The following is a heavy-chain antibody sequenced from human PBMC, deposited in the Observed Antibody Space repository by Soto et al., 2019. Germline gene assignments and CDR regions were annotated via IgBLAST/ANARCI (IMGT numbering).Heavy chain of an antibody. CDR1: GGTFSSYA. V-gene: IGHV1-69*12. D-gene: IGHD2-21*01. Sequence: QVQLVQSGAEVKKPGSSVKVSCKASGGTFSSYAISWVRQAPGQGLEWMGGIIPIFGTANYAQKFQGRVTITADESTSTAYMELSSLRSEDTAVYYCARDRGDGYNPGGDWKPNYYYYGMDVWGQGTTVTVSS. CDR2: IIPIFGTA. J-gene: IGHJ6*02. CDR3: ARDRGDGYNPGGDWKPNYYYYGMDV.